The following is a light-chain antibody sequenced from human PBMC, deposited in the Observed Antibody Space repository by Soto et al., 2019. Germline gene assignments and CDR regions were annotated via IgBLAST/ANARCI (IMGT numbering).Light chain of an antibody. J-gene: IGKJ1*01. CDR3: RQHHNDTVT. Sequence: IHVTHFISSLSAALGYIVTLACRSSQNINTYLNWYQQKPGKAPKLPIFDAASLQNGVPSRFSGGGSRPHFTLINIWQRLEDYASYDYRQHHNDTVTFGQGTKVDIK. CDR1: QNINTY. CDR2: DAA. V-gene: IGKV1-39*01.